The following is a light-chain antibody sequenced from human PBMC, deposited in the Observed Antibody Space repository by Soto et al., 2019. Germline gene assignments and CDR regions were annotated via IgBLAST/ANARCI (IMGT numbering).Light chain of an antibody. Sequence: QSVLTQPASVSGSPGQSITISCTGTSSDVGSYNLVSWYQQHPGKAPKLMIYEVSKRPSGVSNRFSGSKSGNTASLTISGLQAEDEADYYCSSYAGSSTPLIFGTGTNVTVL. CDR1: SSDVGSYNL. J-gene: IGLJ1*01. CDR3: SSYAGSSTPLI. CDR2: EVS. V-gene: IGLV2-23*02.